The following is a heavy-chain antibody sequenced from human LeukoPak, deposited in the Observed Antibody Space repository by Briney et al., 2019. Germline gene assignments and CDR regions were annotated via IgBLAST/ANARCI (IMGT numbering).Heavy chain of an antibody. D-gene: IGHD3-3*01. CDR1: GYTFTSYG. CDR2: ISAYNGNT. J-gene: IGHJ5*02. CDR3: ARDARPYYDFWSGYRGVGWFDP. V-gene: IGHV1-18*01. Sequence: GASVKVSCKASGYTFTSYGISWVRQAPGQGLEWMGWISAYNGNTNYAQKPQGRVTMTTDTSTSTAYMELRSLRSDDTAVYYCARDARPYYDFWSGYRGVGWFDPWGQGTLVTVSS.